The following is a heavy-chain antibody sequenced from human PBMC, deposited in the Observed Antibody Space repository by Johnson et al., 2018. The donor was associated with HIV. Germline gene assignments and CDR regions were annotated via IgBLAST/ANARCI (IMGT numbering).Heavy chain of an antibody. D-gene: IGHD2-21*02. J-gene: IGHJ3*02. V-gene: IGHV3-43D*03. CDR3: AKDKAVVTALYDAFDI. Sequence: QLVESGGVVVHPGGSLRLSCETSRFTFDDYAMHWVRQAPGKGLEWVSLINWDGDSTYYADSVKGRFTISRDNSKNSLYLQMNSLRAGDSAVYYCAKDKAVVTALYDAFDIWGQGTVVTVSS. CDR1: RFTFDDYA. CDR2: INWDGDST.